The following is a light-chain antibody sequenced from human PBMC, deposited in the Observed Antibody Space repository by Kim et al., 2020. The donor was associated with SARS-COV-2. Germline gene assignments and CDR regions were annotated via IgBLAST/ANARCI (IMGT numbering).Light chain of an antibody. Sequence: QSRTISCTGTTSDVGGYNYVSWYQQHPGKAPKLMISDVSKRPSGVSHRFSGSKSGNTASLTISGLRAEDETEYYCSSCTSSSTFGVFGTGTKVTVL. CDR3: SSCTSSSTFGV. CDR2: DVS. CDR1: TSDVGGYNY. J-gene: IGLJ1*01. V-gene: IGLV2-14*04.